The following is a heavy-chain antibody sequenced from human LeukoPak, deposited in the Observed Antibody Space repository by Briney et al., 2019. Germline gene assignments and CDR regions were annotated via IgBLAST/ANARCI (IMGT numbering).Heavy chain of an antibody. J-gene: IGHJ4*02. CDR2: ITNSGSTV. D-gene: IGHD4-11*01. CDR1: GFTFSSYQ. CDR3: ARDRDKRYYSNYDYDY. Sequence: GGSLRLSCAASGFTFSSYQMNWVRQAPGKGLEWVSYITNSGSTVYYADSVKGRFTISRDNAKNSLYLQMNSLRDEDTAVYYCARDRDKRYYSNYDYDYWGEGTLVTVSS. V-gene: IGHV3-48*03.